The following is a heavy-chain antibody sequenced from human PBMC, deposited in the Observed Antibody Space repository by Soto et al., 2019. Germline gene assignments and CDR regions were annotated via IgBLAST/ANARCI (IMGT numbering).Heavy chain of an antibody. CDR1: GFPFSSYW. J-gene: IGHJ4*02. CDR2: IKQDGSEK. V-gene: IGHV3-7*01. CDR3: ARVPPTRARRPNTFDY. Sequence: GGSLRLSCAASGFPFSSYWMSWVRQAPGKGLEWVANIKQDGSEKYYVDSVKGRFTISRDNAKNSLYLQMNSLRAEDTAVYYCARVPPTRARRPNTFDYWGQGTLVTVSS.